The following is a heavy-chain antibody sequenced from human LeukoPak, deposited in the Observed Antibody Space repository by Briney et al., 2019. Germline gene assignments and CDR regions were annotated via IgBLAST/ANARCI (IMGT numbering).Heavy chain of an antibody. J-gene: IGHJ6*03. Sequence: ASVKVSCKASGYTFTSYAMHWVRQAPGQRLEWMGWINAGNGNTKYSQKFQGRVTITRDTSASTAYMELSSLRSEDTAVYYCATGRKDGVVIFRYYYYMDVWGKGTTVTVSS. CDR3: ATGRKDGVVIFRYYYYMDV. CDR1: GYTFTSYA. CDR2: INAGNGNT. D-gene: IGHD3-3*01. V-gene: IGHV1-3*01.